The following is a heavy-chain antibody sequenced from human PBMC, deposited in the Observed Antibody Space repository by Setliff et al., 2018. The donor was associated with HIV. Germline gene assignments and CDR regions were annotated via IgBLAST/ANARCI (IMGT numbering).Heavy chain of an antibody. V-gene: IGHV1-69-2*01. D-gene: IGHD3-16*01. Sequence: GASVKVSCKASGYTFTDRFITWFQQAPGKGLERMGRRYPRGDGTIYAERFRGRLTLSADMSTNTAYMELDNLKSEDTAMYFCAAGPFNWGQYFWGHGTLVTVSS. CDR2: RYPRGDGT. CDR3: AAGPFNWGQYF. CDR1: GYTFTDRF. J-gene: IGHJ4*01.